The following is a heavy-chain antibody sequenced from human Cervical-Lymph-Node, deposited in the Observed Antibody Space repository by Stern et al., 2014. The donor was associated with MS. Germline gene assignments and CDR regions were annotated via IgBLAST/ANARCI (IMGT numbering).Heavy chain of an antibody. J-gene: IGHJ4*02. CDR2: FNPKSGAT. D-gene: IGHD6-13*01. CDR3: ARRIAVAGTHYCGIFGH. V-gene: IGHV1-2*02. Sequence: VQLVQSGAEVKKPGASVKVSCKASGYTFTDYYIHWVRQAPGQGLEWMGWFNPKSGATQIAQKFQGRVIMTSNTSISAACMELSGLTSDDTAIYYCARRIAVAGTHYCGIFGHWGQGTLVTVSS. CDR1: GYTFTDYY.